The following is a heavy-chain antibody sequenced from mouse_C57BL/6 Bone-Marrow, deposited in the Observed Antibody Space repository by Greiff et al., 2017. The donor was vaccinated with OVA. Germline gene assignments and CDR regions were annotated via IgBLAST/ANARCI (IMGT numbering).Heavy chain of an antibody. D-gene: IGHD1-1*02. CDR2: INPNNGGT. CDR1: GYTFTDYY. V-gene: IGHV1-26*01. CDR3: ASGGNYYAMDY. Sequence: VQLQQSGPELVKPGASVKISCKASGYTFTDYYMNWVKQSHGKSLEWIGDINPNNGGTSYNQKFKGKATLTVDKSSSTAYMELRSLTSEDSAVYYCASGGNYYAMDYWGQGTSVTVSS. J-gene: IGHJ4*01.